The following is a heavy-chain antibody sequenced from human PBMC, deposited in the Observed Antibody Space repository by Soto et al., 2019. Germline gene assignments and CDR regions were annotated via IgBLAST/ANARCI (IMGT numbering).Heavy chain of an antibody. D-gene: IGHD5-12*01. V-gene: IGHV3-73*01. CDR1: GFSFIGSS. J-gene: IGHJ4*02. CDR2: MRSRANSYAT. CDR3: TTSRYDKFVDY. Sequence: WGSLRLSCAASGFSFIGSSMHWVRQGSGEGLEWVGRMRSRANSYATTYAESVKGRFTISRDDSKNTAYLQMNSLKTEDTAVYYCTTSRYDKFVDYWGEGILVTVSA.